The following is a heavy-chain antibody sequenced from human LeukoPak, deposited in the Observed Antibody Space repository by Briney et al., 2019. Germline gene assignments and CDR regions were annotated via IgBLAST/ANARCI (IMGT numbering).Heavy chain of an antibody. D-gene: IGHD4-17*01. CDR3: ARVEAVTTAGGAVDY. CDR2: ISSSGSTI. CDR1: GFTFSSYE. Sequence: GGSLRLSCAASGFTFSSYEMNWVRQAPGKGLEWVSYISSSGSTIYYADSVKGRFTIPRDNAKNSLYLQMNSLRAEDTAVYYCARVEAVTTAGGAVDYWGQGTLVTVSS. V-gene: IGHV3-48*03. J-gene: IGHJ4*02.